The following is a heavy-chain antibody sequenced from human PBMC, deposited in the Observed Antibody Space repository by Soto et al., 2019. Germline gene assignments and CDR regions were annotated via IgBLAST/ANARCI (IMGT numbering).Heavy chain of an antibody. Sequence: QVQLVESGGGVVQPGRSLRLSCAASGFTFSSYGMHWVRQAPGKGLEWVAVISYDGSNKYYADSVKGRFTISRDNSKNPLDRQMNSLRAEDTAVYYCAKDLDSSGSAVDYWGQGTLVTVSS. V-gene: IGHV3-30*18. CDR3: AKDLDSSGSAVDY. D-gene: IGHD6-19*01. J-gene: IGHJ4*02. CDR2: ISYDGSNK. CDR1: GFTFSSYG.